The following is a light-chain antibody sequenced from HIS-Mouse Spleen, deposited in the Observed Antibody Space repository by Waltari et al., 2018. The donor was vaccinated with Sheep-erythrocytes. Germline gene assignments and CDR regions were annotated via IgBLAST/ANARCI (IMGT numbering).Light chain of an antibody. CDR3: CSYAGSYNHV. V-gene: IGLV2-14*02. J-gene: IGLJ1*01. CDR2: EGS. Sequence: QSALTQPDSVSGSPGQSIPIPCTGTRSDVGCYNLVSWYQQHPGQAPKLMIYEGSKRPSGVSNRFSGSKSGNTASLTISGLQAEDEADYYCCSYAGSYNHVFATGTKVTVL. CDR1: RSDVGCYNL.